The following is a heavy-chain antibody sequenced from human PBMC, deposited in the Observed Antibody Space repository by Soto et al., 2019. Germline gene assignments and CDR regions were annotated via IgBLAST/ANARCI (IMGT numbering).Heavy chain of an antibody. V-gene: IGHV4-39*02. CDR3: ARDRYGGFDY. CDR1: GGSINSRSYF. J-gene: IGHJ4*02. D-gene: IGHD3-9*01. CDR2: VYYNGKT. Sequence: QLQLQQSGPGLVKPSETLSLTCSVSGGSINSRSYFWAWIRQPPGKGLEWIGSVYYNGKTYYSPSLXRRLNVSVDTSQNQFSLKLSSVTAADTAIYYCARDRYGGFDYWGLGTLVIVSS.